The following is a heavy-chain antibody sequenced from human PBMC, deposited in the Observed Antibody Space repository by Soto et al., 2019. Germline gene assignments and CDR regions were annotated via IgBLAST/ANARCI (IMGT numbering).Heavy chain of an antibody. D-gene: IGHD3-9*01. CDR2: IYTSGST. CDR3: ARDVYDILTGYYPNWFDP. V-gene: IGHV4-4*07. Sequence: TSETLSLTCTVSGGSISSYYWSWIRQPAGKGLEWIGRIYTSGSTNYNPSLKSRVTMSVDTSKNQFSLKLSSVTAADTAVYYCARDVYDILTGYYPNWFDPWGQGTLVTVSS. J-gene: IGHJ5*02. CDR1: GGSISSYY.